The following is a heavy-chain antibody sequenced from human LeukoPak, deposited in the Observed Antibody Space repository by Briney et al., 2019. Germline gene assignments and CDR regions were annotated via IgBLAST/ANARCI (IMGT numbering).Heavy chain of an antibody. V-gene: IGHV5-51*01. CDR2: IYPGDSDT. CDR3: ARRSYYDSSGYYYFDY. Sequence: GESLKISCKGSGYSFTSYWIGWVRQMPGKGLEWMGIIYPGDSDTTYSPSFQGQVTISADKSVSTAYLQWSSLKASDTAMYYCARRSYYDSSGYYYFDYWGQGTPVTVSS. CDR1: GYSFTSYW. D-gene: IGHD3-22*01. J-gene: IGHJ4*02.